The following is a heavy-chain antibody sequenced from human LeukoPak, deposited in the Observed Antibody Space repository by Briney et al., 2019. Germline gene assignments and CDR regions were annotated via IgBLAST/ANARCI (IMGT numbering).Heavy chain of an antibody. D-gene: IGHD5-12*01. V-gene: IGHV1-18*04. CDR3: ARIPPGYSGYELDY. CDR2: ISAYNGNT. CDR1: GYTFTSYG. J-gene: IGHJ4*02. Sequence: ASVKVSCKASGYTFTSYGISWARQAPGQGLEWMGWISAYNGNTDYAQKFQGRVTMTTDTSTSTAYMELRSLRSDDTAVYYCARIPPGYSGYELDYWGQGTLVTVSS.